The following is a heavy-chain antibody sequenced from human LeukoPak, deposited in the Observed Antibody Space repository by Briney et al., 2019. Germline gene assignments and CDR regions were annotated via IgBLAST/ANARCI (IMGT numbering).Heavy chain of an antibody. CDR1: GFTFSSYA. CDR3: AREPAAGGDDAFDI. V-gene: IGHV3-64*01. D-gene: IGHD6-13*01. Sequence: GGSLRLSCAASGFTFSSYAMHWVRQAPGKGLEYVSAISSNGGSTYYANSVKGRFTISRDNSKNTLYLQMGSLRAEDMAVYYCAREPAAGGDDAFDIWGQGTMVTVSS. CDR2: ISSNGGST. J-gene: IGHJ3*02.